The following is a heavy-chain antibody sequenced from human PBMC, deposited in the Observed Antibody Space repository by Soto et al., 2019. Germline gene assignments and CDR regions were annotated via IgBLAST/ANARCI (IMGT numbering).Heavy chain of an antibody. V-gene: IGHV1-24*01. CDR3: ATVSLLRYYDSSGYYA. J-gene: IGHJ4*02. D-gene: IGHD3-22*01. Sequence: ASVKVSCKVSGYTLTELSMHWVRQAPGKGLEWMGGFDPEDGETIYAQKFQGRVTMTEDTSTDTAYMELSSLRSEDTAVYYCATVSLLRYYDSSGYYAWGQGTLVTVSS. CDR1: GYTLTELS. CDR2: FDPEDGET.